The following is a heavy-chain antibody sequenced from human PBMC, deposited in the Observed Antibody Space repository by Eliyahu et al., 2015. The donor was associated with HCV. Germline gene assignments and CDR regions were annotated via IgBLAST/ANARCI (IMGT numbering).Heavy chain of an antibody. CDR1: XGSISXGGYX. Sequence: QVQLQESGPGLVEPSQTLSLTCTVSXGSISXGGYXWXWIRQHPGKGLEWIGSIYYSGSTDYNPSLKSRVTVSVDTSKNQFSLKLTSVTAADTAVYYCAREPHRRSGGVVATTNEAFDIWGQGTKVTVSS. CDR2: IYYSGST. V-gene: IGHV4-31*03. D-gene: IGHD2-15*01. J-gene: IGHJ3*02. CDR3: AREPHRRSGGVVATTNEAFDI.